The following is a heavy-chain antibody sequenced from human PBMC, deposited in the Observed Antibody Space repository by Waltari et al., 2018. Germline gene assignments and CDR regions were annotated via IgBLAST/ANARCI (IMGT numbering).Heavy chain of an antibody. CDR1: GGSISSGSYY. Sequence: QVQLQESGPGLVKPSQTLSLTCTVSGGSISSGSYYWSWIRQPAGKGLEWIGRIYTSGSTNYNPSLKSRVTISVDTSKNQFSLKLSSVTAADTAVYYCARALWWFDPWDQGTLVTVSS. V-gene: IGHV4-61*02. CDR2: IYTSGST. D-gene: IGHD2-21*01. CDR3: ARALWWFDP. J-gene: IGHJ5*02.